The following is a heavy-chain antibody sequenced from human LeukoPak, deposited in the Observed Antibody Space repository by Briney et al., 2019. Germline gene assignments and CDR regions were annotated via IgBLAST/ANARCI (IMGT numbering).Heavy chain of an antibody. V-gene: IGHV1-69*13. CDR3: ARDGYWYSISWYVDYYYGMDV. CDR2: IIPIFGTA. CDR1: GGTFSSYA. J-gene: IGHJ6*02. D-gene: IGHD6-13*01. Sequence: SVKVSCKASGGTFSSYAISWVRQAPGQGLECMGGIIPIFGTANYAQKFQGRVTITADESTSTAYMELSSLRSEDTAVYYCARDGYWYSISWYVDYYYGMDVWGQGTTVTVSS.